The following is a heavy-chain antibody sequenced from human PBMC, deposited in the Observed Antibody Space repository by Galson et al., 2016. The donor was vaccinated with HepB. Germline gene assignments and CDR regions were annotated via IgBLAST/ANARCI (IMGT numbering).Heavy chain of an antibody. CDR1: GLSLSTSGVG. D-gene: IGHD3-16*01. Sequence: PALVKPTQTLTLTCTFSGLSLSTSGVGVGWIRQPPGKALEWLAVIYWDDDKGYSPSLESRLTITRDTSKNQVVLTMTNMDPVDTATYYCAHSGFDYVWGRPGPFDYWGQGTLVTVSS. CDR2: IYWDDDK. J-gene: IGHJ4*02. CDR3: AHSGFDYVWGRPGPFDY. V-gene: IGHV2-5*02.